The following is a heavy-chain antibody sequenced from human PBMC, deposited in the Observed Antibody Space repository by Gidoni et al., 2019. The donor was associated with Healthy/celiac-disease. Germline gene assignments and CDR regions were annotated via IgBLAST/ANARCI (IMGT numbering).Heavy chain of an antibody. CDR3: AADPDYSSIEVPDY. J-gene: IGHJ4*02. CDR2: IVVGSSNT. CDR1: GFTFTSSA. Sequence: QMQLVQSGPEVKQPGTSVKVSCKASGFTFTSSAMQWVRQARGQRLEWIVWIVVGSSNTNYAQKFQERVTITRDMSTSTADMELSSLRSEDTAVYYCAADPDYSSIEVPDYWGQGTLVTVSS. V-gene: IGHV1-58*02. D-gene: IGHD4-4*01.